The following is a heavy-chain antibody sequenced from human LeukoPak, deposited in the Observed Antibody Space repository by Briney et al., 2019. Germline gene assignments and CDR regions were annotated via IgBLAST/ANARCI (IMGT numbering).Heavy chain of an antibody. CDR2: MNPNSGNT. D-gene: IGHD5-24*01. Sequence: ASVKVSFKASGYTFTSYDINWVRQATGQGVEWMGWMNPNSGNTGYAQKFQGRVTMTRNTSISTAYMELSSLRSEDTAVYYCARGGDGYNRYYYYGMDVWGQGTTVTVSS. CDR1: GYTFTSYD. CDR3: ARGGDGYNRYYYYGMDV. J-gene: IGHJ6*02. V-gene: IGHV1-8*01.